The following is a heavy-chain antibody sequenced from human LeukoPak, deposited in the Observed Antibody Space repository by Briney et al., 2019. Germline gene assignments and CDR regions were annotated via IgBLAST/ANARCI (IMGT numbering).Heavy chain of an antibody. V-gene: IGHV3-33*06. CDR2: IWYDGSNK. Sequence: PGGSLRLSCAASGFTFSSYGMHWVRQAPGKGLEWVAVIWYDGSNKYYADSVKGRFTISRDNSKNTLYLQMNSLRAEDTAVYYCAKDDRPYGSGSTNYFDYWGQGTLVTVSS. J-gene: IGHJ4*02. CDR1: GFTFSSYG. D-gene: IGHD3-10*01. CDR3: AKDDRPYGSGSTNYFDY.